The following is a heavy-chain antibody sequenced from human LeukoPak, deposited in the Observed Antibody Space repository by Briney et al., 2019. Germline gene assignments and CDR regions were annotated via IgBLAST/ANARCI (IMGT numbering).Heavy chain of an antibody. CDR1: GFTFSTYS. CDR2: ISSSTSTI. CDR3: ASQWELLE. D-gene: IGHD1-26*01. J-gene: IGHJ4*02. V-gene: IGHV3-48*04. Sequence: PGGSLRLSCAASGFTFSTYSMSWVRQAPGKGLEWVSYISSSTSTIYYADSVKGRSTISRDNAKDSLYLQMNSLRAEDTAVYYCASQWELLEWGQGTLVTVSS.